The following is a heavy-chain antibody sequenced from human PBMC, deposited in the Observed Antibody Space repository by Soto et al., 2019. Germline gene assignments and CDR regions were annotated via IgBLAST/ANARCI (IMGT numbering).Heavy chain of an antibody. Sequence: QVQLVESGGGVVQPGRSLRLSCAASGFTFSSYGMHWVRQAPDKGLEWVAVIWYDGSNKYYADSVKGRFTISRDNSKNTLYLQMNSLRAEDTAVYYCARDSLGYSSELDYWGQGTLVTVSS. CDR1: GFTFSSYG. CDR2: IWYDGSNK. V-gene: IGHV3-33*01. D-gene: IGHD6-25*01. J-gene: IGHJ4*02. CDR3: ARDSLGYSSELDY.